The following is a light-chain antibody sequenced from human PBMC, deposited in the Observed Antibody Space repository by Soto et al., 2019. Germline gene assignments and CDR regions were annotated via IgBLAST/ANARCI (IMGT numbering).Light chain of an antibody. Sequence: DIEMTQSPASLSASVGDRVTISCRTSQTINNNLNWYQQRPGKAPKLLIYSSSSLMSGVPPRFSDIVSSTYFTLTISSLQPEDFATDFCQQTYITPISFGQGTRLDIK. CDR1: QTINNN. CDR2: SSS. J-gene: IGKJ5*01. CDR3: QQTYITPIS. V-gene: IGKV1-39*01.